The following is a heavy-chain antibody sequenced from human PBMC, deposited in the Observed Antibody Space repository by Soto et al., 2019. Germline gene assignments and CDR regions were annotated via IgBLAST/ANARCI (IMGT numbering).Heavy chain of an antibody. CDR3: ASGFDSDGLYNGGHP. Sequence: VQLQESGPGLVKPSGTLSLTCTVSGGSISTTNWWSGVRQSPGKGLEWIGEILHIGSTNYNPSLKSRVTISIDKSKNQSSRRLSSVTAADTAVYYCASGFDSDGLYNGGHPWGQGTLVSVSS. CDR2: ILHIGST. V-gene: IGHV4-4*02. J-gene: IGHJ5*02. D-gene: IGHD3-22*01. CDR1: GGSISTTNW.